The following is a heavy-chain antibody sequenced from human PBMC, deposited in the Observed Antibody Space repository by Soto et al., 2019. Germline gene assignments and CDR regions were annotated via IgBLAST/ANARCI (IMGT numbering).Heavy chain of an antibody. CDR3: ARDPGRVYYDILTGYYTEYNYYGMDV. Sequence: SETLSLTCTVSGGSISSYYWSWIRQPPGKGLEWIGYIYYSGSTNYNPSLKSRVTISVDTSKNQFSLKLSSVTAADTAVYYCARDPGRVYYDILTGYYTEYNYYGMDVRGKGTTVTVSS. V-gene: IGHV4-59*01. CDR2: IYYSGST. J-gene: IGHJ6*04. CDR1: GGSISSYY. D-gene: IGHD3-9*01.